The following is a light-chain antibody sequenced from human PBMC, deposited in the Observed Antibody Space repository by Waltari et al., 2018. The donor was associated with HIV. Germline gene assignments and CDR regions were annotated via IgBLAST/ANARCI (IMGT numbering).Light chain of an antibody. CDR3: QAWDSSTVV. CDR2: QHT. Sequence: SYELTQPPSVSVSPGQTASITCSGDKLGDKYACWYQQRPGQSPVLVIYQHTKRPSGIPERFSGSSSGNTATLTISGTQAIDEADYYCQAWDSSTVVFGGGTKLTVL. J-gene: IGLJ2*01. CDR1: KLGDKY. V-gene: IGLV3-1*01.